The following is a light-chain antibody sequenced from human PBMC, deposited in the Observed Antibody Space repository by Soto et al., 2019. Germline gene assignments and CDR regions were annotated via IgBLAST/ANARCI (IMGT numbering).Light chain of an antibody. V-gene: IGKV1-39*01. CDR3: QQTYSFPRT. J-gene: IGKJ1*01. CDR1: QSITNY. CDR2: IAS. Sequence: DIPMTQSPSSLSASVGDRVTITCRASQSITNYLNWYQQKPGRDPTLLIYIASSLQSGVPSRFSGSGSGTDFTLTISSLQPEDFVTYYCQQTYSFPRTFGQGTKVEI.